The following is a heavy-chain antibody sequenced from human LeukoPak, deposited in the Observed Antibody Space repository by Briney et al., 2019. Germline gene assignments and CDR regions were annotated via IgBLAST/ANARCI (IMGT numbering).Heavy chain of an antibody. D-gene: IGHD3-22*01. J-gene: IGHJ4*02. V-gene: IGHV3-30*03. CDR3: ARGGHYDSSGYYFYFDY. Sequence: GGSLRLSCAASGFTFSSYGMHWVRQAPGKGLEWVAVISYDGSNKYYADSVKGRFTISRDNSKNTLYLQMNSLRAEDTAVYYCARGGHYDSSGYYFYFDYWGQGTLVTVSS. CDR2: ISYDGSNK. CDR1: GFTFSSYG.